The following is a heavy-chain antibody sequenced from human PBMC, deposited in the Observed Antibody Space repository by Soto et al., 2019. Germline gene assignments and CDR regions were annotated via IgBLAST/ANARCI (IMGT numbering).Heavy chain of an antibody. CDR3: AKDAPPNYDILTGYYSPFDY. V-gene: IGHV3-23*01. Sequence: GGSLRLSCAASGFTFSSYAMSWVRQAPGKGLEWVSAISGSGGSTYYADSVKGRFTISRDNSKNTLYLQMNSLRAEDTAVYYCAKDAPPNYDILTGYYSPFDYWGQGTLVTVSS. CDR2: ISGSGGST. D-gene: IGHD3-9*01. CDR1: GFTFSSYA. J-gene: IGHJ4*02.